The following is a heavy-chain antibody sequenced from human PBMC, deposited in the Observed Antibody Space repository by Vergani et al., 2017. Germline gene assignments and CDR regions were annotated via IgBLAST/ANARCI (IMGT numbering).Heavy chain of an antibody. CDR2: INHSGST. D-gene: IGHD4-17*01. J-gene: IGHJ4*02. CDR3: ARAYGDYLKTIDY. CDR1: GDSISSGVYY. V-gene: IGHV4-39*07. Sequence: QVQLQESGPGLVKPSQTLSLTCSVSGDSISSGVYYWSWIRQPPGKGLEWIGEINHSGSTNYNPSLKSRVSISVDMSKSQFSLNLSSVTAADTAVYYCARAYGDYLKTIDYWGQGTLVTVSS.